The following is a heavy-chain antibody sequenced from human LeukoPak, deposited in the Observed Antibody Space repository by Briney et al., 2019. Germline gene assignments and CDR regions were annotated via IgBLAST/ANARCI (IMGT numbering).Heavy chain of an antibody. J-gene: IGHJ4*02. Sequence: PGRSLRLSCAASGFTFSSYGMHWVRQAPGKGLEWVAVIWYDGSNKYYADSVKGRFTISRDNSKNTLYLQMNSLRAEDTAVYYCAREGPVAMGPFDYWGQGTLVTVSS. D-gene: IGHD5-12*01. V-gene: IGHV3-33*01. CDR3: AREGPVAMGPFDY. CDR1: GFTFSSYG. CDR2: IWYDGSNK.